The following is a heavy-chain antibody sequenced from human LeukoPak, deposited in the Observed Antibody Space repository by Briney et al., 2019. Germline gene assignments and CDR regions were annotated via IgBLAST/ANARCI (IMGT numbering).Heavy chain of an antibody. Sequence: ASVRVSCKASGYTYTSYGISWVRQAPGQGLEWMGWISAYNGNTNYAQKLQGRVTMSTDTSTSTAYMELRSLRSDDTAVYYCARLRQGYCSSTSCYTLGHNWFDPWGQGTLVTVSS. CDR1: GYTYTSYG. CDR2: ISAYNGNT. J-gene: IGHJ5*02. D-gene: IGHD2-2*02. V-gene: IGHV1-18*01. CDR3: ARLRQGYCSSTSCYTLGHNWFDP.